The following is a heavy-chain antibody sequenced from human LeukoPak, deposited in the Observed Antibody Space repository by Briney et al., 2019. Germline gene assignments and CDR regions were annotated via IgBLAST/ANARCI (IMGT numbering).Heavy chain of an antibody. Sequence: PGGSLRLSCAASGFTFSSYAMSWVRQAPGKGLEWVSAISGSGGSTYYADSVKGRFTTSRDNSKNTLYLQMNSLRAEDTAVYYCATMITFGGVIAYFDYWGQGTLVTVSS. CDR1: GFTFSSYA. CDR3: ATMITFGGVIAYFDY. D-gene: IGHD3-16*02. CDR2: ISGSGGST. J-gene: IGHJ4*02. V-gene: IGHV3-23*01.